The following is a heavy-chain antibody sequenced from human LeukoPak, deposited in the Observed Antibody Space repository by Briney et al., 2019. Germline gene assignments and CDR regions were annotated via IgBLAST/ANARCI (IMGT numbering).Heavy chain of an antibody. CDR3: ARVATVNYYYYMDV. Sequence: PGGSLRPSCAASGFTFSSYWMSWVRQAPGKGLEWVANIKQDGSEKYYVDSVKGRFTISRDNAKNSLYLQMNSLRAEDTAVYYCARVATVNYYYYMDVWGKGTTVTVSS. D-gene: IGHD1-26*01. J-gene: IGHJ6*03. V-gene: IGHV3-7*04. CDR1: GFTFSSYW. CDR2: IKQDGSEK.